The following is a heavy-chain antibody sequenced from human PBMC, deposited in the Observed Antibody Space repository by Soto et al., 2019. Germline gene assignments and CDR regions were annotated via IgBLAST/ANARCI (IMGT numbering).Heavy chain of an antibody. D-gene: IGHD3-16*01. J-gene: IGHJ6*02. CDR3: VMVDNYVTPTPQDV. CDR2: ISPYTGNT. Sequence: QVQLVQSGDEVKKPGAPVKVPCKAPGYTFANYGIAWVCQAPGQGLEWMGWISPYTGNTHSAIKVQGRSTMTTDTSTSTAYMDLGSLTSDDTAVYYCVMVDNYVTPTPQDVWGQGTTVTVSS. V-gene: IGHV1-18*01. CDR1: GYTFANYG.